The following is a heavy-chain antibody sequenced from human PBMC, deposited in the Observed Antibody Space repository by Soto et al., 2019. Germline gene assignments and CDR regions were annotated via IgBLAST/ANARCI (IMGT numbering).Heavy chain of an antibody. Sequence: EVHLVESGGGLVQPGGSLRLSCAASGFTFSTYYMHWVRQAAGKGLVWVSRVNLDGSSTSYADFVKGRFAISRDNAKNTLYLQLNSLRAEDTALYDCARYYGSGTYYVDYWGQGTLVTVSS. D-gene: IGHD3-10*01. CDR2: VNLDGSST. V-gene: IGHV3-74*01. CDR1: GFTFSTYY. J-gene: IGHJ4*02. CDR3: ARYYGSGTYYVDY.